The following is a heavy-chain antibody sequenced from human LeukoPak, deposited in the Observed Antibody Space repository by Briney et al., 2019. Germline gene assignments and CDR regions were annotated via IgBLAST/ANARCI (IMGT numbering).Heavy chain of an antibody. Sequence: GGSLRLSCAASGFTYSSRAMSWARQAPGKGLEWVSVISGSGGNTYYADSVKGRFTISRDNSKDTLFLQMNSLRAEDTAVYYCAKVTSWSFTWGQGTLVTVSS. CDR2: ISGSGGNT. J-gene: IGHJ5*02. CDR1: GFTYSSRA. CDR3: AKVTSWSFT. V-gene: IGHV3-23*01. D-gene: IGHD2-2*01.